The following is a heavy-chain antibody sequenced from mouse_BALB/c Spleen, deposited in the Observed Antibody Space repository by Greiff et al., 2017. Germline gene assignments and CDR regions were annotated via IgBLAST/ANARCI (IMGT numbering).Heavy chain of an antibody. CDR1: GYTFTSYT. CDR2: INPSSGYT. V-gene: IGHV1-4*01. Sequence: QVQLKESGAELARPGASVKMSCKASGYTFTSYTMHWVKQRPGQGLEWIGYINPSSGYTNYNQKFKDKATLTADKSSSTAYMQLSSLTSEDSAVYYCARRGTGGRLFDYWGQGTTLTVSS. CDR3: ARRGTGGRLFDY. D-gene: IGHD3-3*01. J-gene: IGHJ2*01.